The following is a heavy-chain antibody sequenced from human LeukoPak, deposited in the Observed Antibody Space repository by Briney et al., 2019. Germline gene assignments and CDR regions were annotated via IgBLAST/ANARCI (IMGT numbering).Heavy chain of an antibody. V-gene: IGHV4-34*01. CDR3: ARGLDIVVVPADNYYGMDV. CDR2: INHSGST. J-gene: IGHJ6*02. Sequence: SETLSLTCTVSGGSISSYYWSWIRQPPGKGLEWIGEINHSGSTNYNPSRKSRVTISLDTSKNQFSLKLSSVTAADTAVYYCARGLDIVVVPADNYYGMDVWGQGTTVTVS. D-gene: IGHD2-2*03. CDR1: GGSISSYY.